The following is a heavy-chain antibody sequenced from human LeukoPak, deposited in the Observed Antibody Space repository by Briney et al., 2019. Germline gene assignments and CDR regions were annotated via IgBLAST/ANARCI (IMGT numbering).Heavy chain of an antibody. CDR1: GFTFSSYA. D-gene: IGHD6-19*01. CDR2: ISYDGSNK. J-gene: IGHJ4*02. Sequence: PGRSLGLPCAASGFTFSSYAMHWVRQAPGKGLEWVAVISYDGSNKYYADSVKGRFTISRDNSKNTLYLQMNSLRAEDTAVYYCAFSSGWTFDYWGQGTLVTVSS. CDR3: AFSSGWTFDY. V-gene: IGHV3-30-3*01.